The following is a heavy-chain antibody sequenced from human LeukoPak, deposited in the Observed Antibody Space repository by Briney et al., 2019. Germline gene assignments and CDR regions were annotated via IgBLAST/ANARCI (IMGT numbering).Heavy chain of an antibody. CDR1: GGSFSGYY. Sequence: PSETLSLTCAVYGGSFSGYYWSWIRQPPGKGLEWIGEINHSGSTNYNPSLKSRVTISVDTSKNQFSLKLSSVTAADTAVYYCARGTPPTERFLEWLGYYYMDVWGKGTTVTVSS. CDR2: INHSGST. D-gene: IGHD3-3*01. CDR3: ARGTPPTERFLEWLGYYYMDV. J-gene: IGHJ6*03. V-gene: IGHV4-34*01.